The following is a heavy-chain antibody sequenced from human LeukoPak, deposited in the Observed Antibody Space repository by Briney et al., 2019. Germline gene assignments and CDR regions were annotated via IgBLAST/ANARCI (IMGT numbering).Heavy chain of an antibody. V-gene: IGHV3-66*02. CDR2: IYGGGST. CDR1: AFTVSSNY. J-gene: IGHJ3*02. Sequence: GGSLRLSCAVSAFTVSSNYVSWVRQAPGKGLEWVSVIYGGGSTNYADSVKGRFTISRDNSNNTLYLQINSLRAEDTAVYYCARDHSGSYQRAFDIWGQGTMVTVSS. D-gene: IGHD1-26*01. CDR3: ARDHSGSYQRAFDI.